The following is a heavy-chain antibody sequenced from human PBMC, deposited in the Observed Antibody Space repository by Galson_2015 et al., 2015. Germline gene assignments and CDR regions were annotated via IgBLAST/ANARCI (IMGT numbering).Heavy chain of an antibody. CDR2: ISYDGSNK. D-gene: IGHD3-10*01. V-gene: IGHV3-30*18. Sequence: SLRLSCAASGFTFSSYGMHWVRQAPGKGLEWVAVISYDGSNKYYADSVKGRFTISRDNSKNTLYLQMNSLRAEDTAVYYCAKDPGSGPPSQKKTYSSGREVGGQGPPVTVS. CDR3: AKDPGSGPPSQKKTYSSGREV. CDR1: GFTFSSYG. J-gene: IGHJ6*02.